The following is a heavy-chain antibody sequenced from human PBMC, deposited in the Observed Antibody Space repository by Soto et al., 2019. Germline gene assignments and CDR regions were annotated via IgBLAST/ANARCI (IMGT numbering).Heavy chain of an antibody. Sequence: PGGSLKLSCAASGFTFISYGMHWVRQAPGKGLEWVAVIWNDGKNKYYADSVKGRFTISRDNSKSTLDLQMNSLRVEDTAVYYYARDKGANAPIDMWGQGTMVTVSS. V-gene: IGHV3-33*01. CDR2: IWNDGKNK. J-gene: IGHJ3*02. CDR3: ARDKGANAPIDM. CDR1: GFTFISYG.